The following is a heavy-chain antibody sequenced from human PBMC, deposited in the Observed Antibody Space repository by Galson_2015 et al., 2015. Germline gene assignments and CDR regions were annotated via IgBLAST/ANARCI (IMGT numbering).Heavy chain of an antibody. V-gene: IGHV4-61*02. J-gene: IGHJ5*02. CDR3: ARGRAMVTYNWFDP. Sequence: TLSLTCTVSGGSISSGSYYWSWIRQPAGKGLEWIGRIYTSGSTNYNPSLKSRVTISVDTSKNQFSLKLSSVTAADTAVYYCARGRAMVTYNWFDPWGQGTLVTVSS. CDR1: GGSISSGSYY. CDR2: IYTSGST. D-gene: IGHD4-23*01.